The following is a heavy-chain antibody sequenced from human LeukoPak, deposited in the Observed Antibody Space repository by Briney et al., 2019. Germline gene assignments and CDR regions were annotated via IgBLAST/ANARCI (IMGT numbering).Heavy chain of an antibody. CDR1: GFTFSSSE. CDR2: ISDSGTTK. CDR3: ARDYDLSSGAMDV. J-gene: IGHJ6*04. V-gene: IGHV3-48*03. Sequence: GGSLRLSCIASGFTFSSSEMNWVRQAPGKGLEWVSYISDSGTTKYYADSVRGRFTISRDNAKNSLCLQMNSLRAEDTSVYYCARDYDLSSGAMDVWGKGTTVTVSS. D-gene: IGHD3/OR15-3a*01.